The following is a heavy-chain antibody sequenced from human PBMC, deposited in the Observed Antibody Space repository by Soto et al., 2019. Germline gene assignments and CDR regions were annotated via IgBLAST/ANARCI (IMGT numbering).Heavy chain of an antibody. J-gene: IGHJ4*02. CDR1: GYTFTSCA. D-gene: IGHD2-15*01. Sequence: ASVKVSCKASGYTFTSCAMHWVRQAPGQRLEWMGWINAGNGNTKYSQKFQGRVTITRDTSASTAYMELSSLRSEDTAVYYCARGRGYCSGGSCYYDYWGQGTLVTVSS. CDR3: ARGRGYCSGGSCYYDY. V-gene: IGHV1-3*01. CDR2: INAGNGNT.